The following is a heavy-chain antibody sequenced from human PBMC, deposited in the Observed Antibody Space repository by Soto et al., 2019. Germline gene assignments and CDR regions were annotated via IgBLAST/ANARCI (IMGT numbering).Heavy chain of an antibody. CDR1: GGSIRSYY. D-gene: IGHD1-26*01. CDR2: IYTSGST. Sequence: SETLSLTCNVSGGSIRSYYWSWVRQPAGKALEWIGRIYTSGSTNYNPSLRSRVSISVDTSKDQFSLTVTSVTAADTAVYYCAREGASGFGMDVWGQGTTVTVSS. V-gene: IGHV4-4*07. J-gene: IGHJ6*02. CDR3: AREGASGFGMDV.